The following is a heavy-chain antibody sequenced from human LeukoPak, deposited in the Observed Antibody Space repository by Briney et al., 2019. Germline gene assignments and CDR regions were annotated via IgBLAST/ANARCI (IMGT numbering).Heavy chain of an antibody. V-gene: IGHV1-69*13. CDR2: IIPIFGTA. CDR3: AREGEYYSESGNLVDASDV. CDR1: GGTFSSYA. D-gene: IGHD3-10*01. J-gene: IGHJ3*01. Sequence: SVKVSCKASGGTFSSYAISWVRQAPGQGLEWMGWIIPIFGTANYAQKFQGRVTITADESTSTAYMELSSLRSEDTAVYYCAREGEYYSESGNLVDASDVWGQGTMVTVSA.